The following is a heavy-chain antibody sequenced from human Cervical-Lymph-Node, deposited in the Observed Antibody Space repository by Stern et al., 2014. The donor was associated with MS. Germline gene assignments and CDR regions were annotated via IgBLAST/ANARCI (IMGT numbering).Heavy chain of an antibody. CDR2: ISISSGSI. CDR3: ARDKSEAFDY. J-gene: IGHJ4*02. CDR1: GFSLTDYN. V-gene: IGHV3-48*02. Sequence: EVQLVESGGGLVQPGESLRLSCAASGFSLTDYNMNWVRQAPGKGLEWVSFISISSGSIYYADSVKGRFTISRDNAKNSLYLQMNSLRDDDTAVYYCARDKSEAFDYWGQGTLVTVSS.